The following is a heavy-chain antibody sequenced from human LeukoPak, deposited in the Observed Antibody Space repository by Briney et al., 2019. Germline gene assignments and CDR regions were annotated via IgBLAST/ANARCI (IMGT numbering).Heavy chain of an antibody. CDR2: IDPNSGGT. Sequence: ASVKVSCKASGYSFTGYYMHWVRQAPGQGLEWMGRIDPNSGGTSYAQKFQGRVTMTRDTSISAAYMELSSLRSDDTAVYYCARDYDRTGYYYASYWGQGTLVTVSS. D-gene: IGHD3-22*01. J-gene: IGHJ4*01. CDR3: ARDYDRTGYYYASY. V-gene: IGHV1-2*06. CDR1: GYSFTGYY.